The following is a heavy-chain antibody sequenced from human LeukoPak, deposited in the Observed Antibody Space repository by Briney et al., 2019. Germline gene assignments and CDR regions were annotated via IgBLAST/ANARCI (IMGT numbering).Heavy chain of an antibody. CDR1: KFSVSSNY. J-gene: IGHJ4*02. CDR3: AKDRQITFGGVIASWYFDY. V-gene: IGHV3-66*01. CDR2: IYSTGST. Sequence: GGSLRLSCAASKFSVSSNYMTWVRQAPGKGLEWVSVIYSTGSTYYADSVKGRFTISRDNSKNTLYLQMNSLRAEDTAVYYCAKDRQITFGGVIASWYFDYWGQGTLVTVSS. D-gene: IGHD3-16*02.